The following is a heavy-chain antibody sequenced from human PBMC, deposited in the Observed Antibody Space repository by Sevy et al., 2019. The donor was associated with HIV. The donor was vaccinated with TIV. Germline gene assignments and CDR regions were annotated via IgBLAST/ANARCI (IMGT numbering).Heavy chain of an antibody. CDR3: ARDSTYGSGSYYNGEFDY. CDR2: KSYDGSNK. Sequence: GSLRLSCAASGFTFSSYAMHWVRQAPGKGLEWVAVKSYDGSNKCYADSVKGRFTISRDNSKNKLYLQMNSLRAEDTAVYYCARDSTYGSGSYYNGEFDYWGQGTLVTVSS. CDR1: GFTFSSYA. V-gene: IGHV3-30*04. D-gene: IGHD3-10*01. J-gene: IGHJ4*02.